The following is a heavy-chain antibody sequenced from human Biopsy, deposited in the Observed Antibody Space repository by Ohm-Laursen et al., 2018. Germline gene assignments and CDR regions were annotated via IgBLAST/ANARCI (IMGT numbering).Heavy chain of an antibody. V-gene: IGHV1-18*01. D-gene: IGHD3-9*01. CDR2: INTENGNT. CDR3: ATKLTGYFHH. CDR1: GYTFTSYG. J-gene: IGHJ1*01. Sequence: AASVKVSCKASGYTFTSYGISWVRQAPGQGLEWMGWINTENGNTIYAQNLQGRVTMTADTSTSTAYMEVTSLRSDDTAVYYCATKLTGYFHHWGQGTLVIVSS.